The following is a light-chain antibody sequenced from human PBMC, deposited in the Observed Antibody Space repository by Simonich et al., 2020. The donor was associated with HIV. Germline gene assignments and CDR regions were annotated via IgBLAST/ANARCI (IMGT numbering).Light chain of an antibody. CDR2: EDN. V-gene: IGLV3-10*01. Sequence: SYELTQPPSVSVSPGQTARITCSGDALPKKYGYWDQQKSGQAPVLVIYEDNKRPSGIPERFSGSRSGTMATLTISGAQVEDEADYYCYSTDSSSNHWVFGGGTKLTVL. CDR3: YSTDSSSNHWV. CDR1: ALPKKY. J-gene: IGLJ3*02.